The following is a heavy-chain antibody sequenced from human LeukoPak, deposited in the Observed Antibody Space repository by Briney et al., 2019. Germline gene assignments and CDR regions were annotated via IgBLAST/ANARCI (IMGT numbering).Heavy chain of an antibody. J-gene: IGHJ6*02. CDR2: IYYSGST. CDR3: ASRHDYGEYYYYGMDV. Sequence: PSETLSLTCTVSGGSTSSYYWSWIRQPPGKGLEWIGYIYYSGSTNYNPSLKSRVTISVDTSKNQFSLKLSSVTAADTAVYYCASRHDYGEYYYYGMDVWGQGTTVTVSS. D-gene: IGHD4-17*01. CDR1: GGSTSSYY. V-gene: IGHV4-59*01.